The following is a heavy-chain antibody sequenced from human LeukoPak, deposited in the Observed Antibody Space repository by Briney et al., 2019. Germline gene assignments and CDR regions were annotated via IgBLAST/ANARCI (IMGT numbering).Heavy chain of an antibody. Sequence: SETLSLTCAVYGGSFNDYSWTWIRQPPGKGLEWIGEINHSGSTNYNPSLKSRLTISVDTSKNQFSLKLSSVTAADTAVYYCARAPIRRPRLNWFDPWGQGTLVTVSS. CDR1: GGSFNDYS. V-gene: IGHV4-34*01. CDR3: ARAPIRRPRLNWFDP. J-gene: IGHJ5*02. D-gene: IGHD4-11*01. CDR2: INHSGST.